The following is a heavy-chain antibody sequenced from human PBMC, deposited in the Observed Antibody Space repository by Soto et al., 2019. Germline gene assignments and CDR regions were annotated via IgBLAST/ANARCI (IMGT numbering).Heavy chain of an antibody. D-gene: IGHD3-22*01. CDR3: ARDCGRITMIVVVIPYYYYGMDV. V-gene: IGHV1-18*01. J-gene: IGHJ6*02. Sequence: QVQLVQSGAEVKKPGASVKVSCKASGYTFTSYGISWVRQAPGQGLEWMGWISAYNGNTNYAQKLQGRVTMTTDTSTSTADMELRSLRSDDTAVYYCARDCGRITMIVVVIPYYYYGMDVWGQGTTVTVSS. CDR1: GYTFTSYG. CDR2: ISAYNGNT.